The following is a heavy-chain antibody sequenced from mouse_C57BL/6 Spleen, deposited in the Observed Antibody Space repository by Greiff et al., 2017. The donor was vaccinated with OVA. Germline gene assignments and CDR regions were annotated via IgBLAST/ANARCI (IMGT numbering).Heavy chain of an antibody. Sequence: DVKLVESGAGLVKPGGSLKLSCAASGFTFSSYAMSWVRQTPEKRLAWVAYISSGGDYIYYAHTVKGRFPISRDNARNTQYLQMSSLKSEYAAMYYCTRDYYGSSRFAYWGQGTLVTVAA. CDR1: GFTFSSYA. CDR2: ISSGGDYI. J-gene: IGHJ3*01. D-gene: IGHD1-1*01. CDR3: TRDYYGSSRFAY. V-gene: IGHV5-9-1*02.